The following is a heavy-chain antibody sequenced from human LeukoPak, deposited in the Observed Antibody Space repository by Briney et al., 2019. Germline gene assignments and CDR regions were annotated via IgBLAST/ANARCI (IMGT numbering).Heavy chain of an antibody. V-gene: IGHV3-30*02. CDR2: IRYDGSNK. D-gene: IGHD5-18*01. Sequence: GGSLRLSCAASGFTFSSYGMHWVRQAPGKGLEWVAFIRYDGSNKYYADSVKGRFTISRDNSKNTLYLQMNSLRAEDAAVYYCAKDLYSYGPGYFDYWGQGTLVTVSS. CDR1: GFTFSSYG. J-gene: IGHJ4*02. CDR3: AKDLYSYGPGYFDY.